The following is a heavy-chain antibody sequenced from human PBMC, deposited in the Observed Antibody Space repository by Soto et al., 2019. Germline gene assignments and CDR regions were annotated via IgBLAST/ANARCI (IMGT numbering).Heavy chain of an antibody. Sequence: QVQLQESVQGLVKPSQTMSLTCTVSGGSISSGDYYWSWIRQPPGKGLEWIGYIYYSGSTYYNPSLKNRVTITVDASKNQFSLKLSSVTAADTAVYYCARSIPVLLWVGEPLGWFDPWGQGTLVTVSS. CDR2: IYYSGST. D-gene: IGHD3-10*01. CDR1: GGSISSGDYY. V-gene: IGHV4-30-4*01. J-gene: IGHJ5*02. CDR3: ARSIPVLLWVGEPLGWFDP.